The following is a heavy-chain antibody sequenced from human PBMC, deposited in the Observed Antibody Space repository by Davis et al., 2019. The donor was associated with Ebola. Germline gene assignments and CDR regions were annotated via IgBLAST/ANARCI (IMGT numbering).Heavy chain of an antibody. D-gene: IGHD3-3*01. V-gene: IGHV4-39*01. CDR3: HITIFGVVNLYGMDV. CDR1: GGSISSSSYY. CDR2: IYYSGST. Sequence: SETLSLTCSVSGGSISSSSYYWGWIRQPPGKGLEWIGSIYYSGSTYYNPSLKSRVTISVDTSKNQFSLKLSSVTAADTAVYYCHITIFGVVNLYGMDVWGKGTTVTVSS. J-gene: IGHJ6*04.